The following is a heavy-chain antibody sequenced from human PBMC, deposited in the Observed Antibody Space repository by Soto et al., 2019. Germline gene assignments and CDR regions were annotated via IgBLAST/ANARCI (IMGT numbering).Heavy chain of an antibody. V-gene: IGHV4-59*01. D-gene: IGHD2-21*01. CDR1: GGSISSYY. J-gene: IGHJ4*02. CDR2: IYYSGST. Sequence: SETLSLTCTVSGGSISSYYWSWIRQPPGKGLEWIGYIYYSGSTNYNPSLKSRVTISVDTSKNQFSLKLSSVTAADTAVYYCASRWGGTFDFWGKGTLVTVSS. CDR3: ASRWGGTFDF.